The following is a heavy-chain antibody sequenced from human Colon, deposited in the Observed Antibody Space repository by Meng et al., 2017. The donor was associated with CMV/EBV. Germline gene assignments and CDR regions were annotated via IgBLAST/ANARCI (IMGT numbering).Heavy chain of an antibody. CDR1: GFSFNDYS. Sequence: GESLKISCAASGFSFNDYSMSWIRQAPGKGLEWISYISSSRRTIYYADSVRGRFTISRDNARNSLFLQMNTLRADDTAVYYCVRTPAAATGWFDPWGQGTLVTVSS. CDR2: ISSSRRTI. CDR3: VRTPAAATGWFDP. J-gene: IGHJ5*02. V-gene: IGHV3-11*01. D-gene: IGHD6-13*01.